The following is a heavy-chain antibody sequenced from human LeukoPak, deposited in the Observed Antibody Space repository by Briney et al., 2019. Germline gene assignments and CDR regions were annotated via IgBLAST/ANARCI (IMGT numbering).Heavy chain of an antibody. CDR2: ITRNSDYK. V-gene: IGHV3-21*01. CDR1: GFTFSTYD. Sequence: GGSLRLSCAASGFTFSTYDMNWVRQAPGKGLEWVSSITRNSDYKNYAYSVKGRVTISRDNAKNSLYLQMNSLTAEDTAMYYCVRASHPGGWFDPWGQGTLVTVSS. D-gene: IGHD3-10*01. J-gene: IGHJ5*02. CDR3: VRASHPGGWFDP.